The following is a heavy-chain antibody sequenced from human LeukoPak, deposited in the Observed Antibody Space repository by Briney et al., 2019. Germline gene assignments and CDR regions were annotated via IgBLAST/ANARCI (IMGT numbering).Heavy chain of an antibody. Sequence: GASVKVSCKASGYTFTSYGISWVRQAPGQGLEWMGWISAYNGNTNYAQKLQGRVTMTTDTSTSTAYMELRSLRSDDTAVYYCRWASSSWSAFYFDYWGQGTLVTVPS. CDR3: RWASSSWSAFYFDY. D-gene: IGHD6-13*01. J-gene: IGHJ4*02. CDR2: ISAYNGNT. CDR1: GYTFTSYG. V-gene: IGHV1-18*01.